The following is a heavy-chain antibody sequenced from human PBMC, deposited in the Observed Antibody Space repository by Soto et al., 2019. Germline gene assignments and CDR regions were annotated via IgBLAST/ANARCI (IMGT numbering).Heavy chain of an antibody. J-gene: IGHJ4*02. CDR1: GGSISSGGYY. Sequence: SETLSLTCTVSGGSISSGGYYWSWIRQHPGKGLEWIGYIFYSGTTYYNPSLKSRVTISVDTSKNQFSLKLSSVTAADTAVYYCARVNICTNGVCYYFDYWGQGTLVIVSS. CDR2: IFYSGTT. CDR3: ARVNICTNGVCYYFDY. V-gene: IGHV4-31*03. D-gene: IGHD2-8*01.